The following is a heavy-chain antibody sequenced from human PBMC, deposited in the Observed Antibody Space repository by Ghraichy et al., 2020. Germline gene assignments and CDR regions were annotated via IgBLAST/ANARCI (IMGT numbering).Heavy chain of an antibody. CDR1: GFTFSSYG. D-gene: IGHD2-21*02. V-gene: IGHV3-33*01. CDR2: IWYDGSNK. CDR3: ASLCGGDCYPRAFDI. J-gene: IGHJ3*02. Sequence: GGSLRLSCAASGFTFSSYGMHWVRQAPGKGLEWVAVIWYDGSNKYYADSVKGRFTISRDNSKNTLYLQMNSLRAEDTAVYYCASLCGGDCYPRAFDIWGQGTMVTVSS.